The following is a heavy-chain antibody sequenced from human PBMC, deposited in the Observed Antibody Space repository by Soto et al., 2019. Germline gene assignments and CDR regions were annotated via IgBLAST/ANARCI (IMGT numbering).Heavy chain of an antibody. D-gene: IGHD6-6*01. J-gene: IGHJ6*02. CDR1: CGSISSGGYY. Sequence: QVQLRESGPGLVQPSQTLSLTCTVSCGSISSGGYYWTWIRQHPGKGLEWIGYIYYTGSAYYTPSLKTRLTLSIATSMSQFSLKLSSLTTAATAVYSCARPYSGSSRGLVAWVQGATVTVSS. V-gene: IGHV4-31*03. CDR2: IYYTGSA. CDR3: ARPYSGSSRGLVA.